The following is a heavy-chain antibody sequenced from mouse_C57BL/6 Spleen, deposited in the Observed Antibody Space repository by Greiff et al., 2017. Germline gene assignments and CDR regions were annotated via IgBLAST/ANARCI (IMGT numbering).Heavy chain of an antibody. CDR2: INPSSGYT. J-gene: IGHJ1*03. V-gene: IGHV1-4*01. Sequence: QVQLQQSGAELARPGASVKMSCKASGYTFTSYTMHWVKQRPGPGLEWIGYINPSSGYTKYNQKFKDKATLTADKSSSTAYMQLSSLTSEDSAVYYCARESEYDYDRYFDVWGTGTTVTVSS. CDR1: GYTFTSYT. D-gene: IGHD2-4*01. CDR3: ARESEYDYDRYFDV.